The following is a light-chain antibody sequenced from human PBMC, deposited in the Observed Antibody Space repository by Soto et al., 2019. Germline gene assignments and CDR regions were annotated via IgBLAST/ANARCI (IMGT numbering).Light chain of an antibody. J-gene: IGKJ1*01. CDR3: QQYYDSPWT. V-gene: IGKV4-1*01. CDR1: QSVLYSSNNRNY. CDR2: WAS. Sequence: DIMMTQSPDSLSVSMGERATINCKSSQSVLYSSNNRNYLAWYQQKPRQPPKLLIYWASTRESGVPSRFSGSGSGTDFTLTISSLQAEDMAVYYCQQYYDSPWTFGHGAKVDI.